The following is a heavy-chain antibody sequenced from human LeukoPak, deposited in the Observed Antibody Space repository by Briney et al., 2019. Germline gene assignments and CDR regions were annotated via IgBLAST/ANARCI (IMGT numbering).Heavy chain of an antibody. D-gene: IGHD2-15*01. CDR1: GGSISSGGYY. V-gene: IGHV4-30-2*01. Sequence: PSETQSLTCTVSGGSISSGGYYWSWIRQPPGKGLEWIGYIYHSGSTYYNPSLKSRVTISVDRSKNQFSLKLSSVTAADTAVYYCARSQTAALDAFDIWGQGTMVTVSS. CDR3: ARSQTAALDAFDI. J-gene: IGHJ3*02. CDR2: IYHSGST.